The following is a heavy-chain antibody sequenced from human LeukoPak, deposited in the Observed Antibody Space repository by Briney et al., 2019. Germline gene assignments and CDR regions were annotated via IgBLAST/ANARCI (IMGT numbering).Heavy chain of an antibody. CDR1: GLSFSSFA. V-gene: IGHV3-23*01. CDR2: IRGNGET. CDR3: AREKYLSSWELPTDAFDI. D-gene: IGHD1-26*01. J-gene: IGHJ3*02. Sequence: GGSLRLSCAASGLSFSSFAMSWVRQGPARGLEWVSSIRGNGETFYADSVKGRFTLSSDSSRNTVYLQMNSLRAEDTAVYYCAREKYLSSWELPTDAFDIWGQGTMVTVSS.